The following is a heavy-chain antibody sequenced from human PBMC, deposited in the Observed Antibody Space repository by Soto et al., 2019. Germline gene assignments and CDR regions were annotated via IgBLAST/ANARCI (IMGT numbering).Heavy chain of an antibody. Sequence: PGWSLRLSCVASGFTFSNYAMSWVRQAPGKGLEWVSGISASGRDTYYADSVKDRFTISRDNSKNTLFLQMNSLRVEDTAVYYCAKTMSRLGGYDMNWLGPWGQGTLVIVSS. D-gene: IGHD5-12*01. V-gene: IGHV3-23*01. CDR3: AKTMSRLGGYDMNWLGP. J-gene: IGHJ5*02. CDR1: GFTFSNYA. CDR2: ISASGRDT.